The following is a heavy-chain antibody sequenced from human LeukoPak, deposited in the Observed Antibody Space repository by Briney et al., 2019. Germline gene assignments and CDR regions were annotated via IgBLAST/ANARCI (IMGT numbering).Heavy chain of an antibody. D-gene: IGHD3-22*01. CDR1: GFTFDDYG. J-gene: IGHJ4*02. V-gene: IGHV3-20*04. CDR3: TTGDSRSVY. Sequence: GGSLRLSCAASGFTFDDYGMSWVRQAPGKGLEWVSGINWNGNTTGSADSVKGRFTISRDSAKNSLYLQMNSLRAEDTALYCCTTGDSRSVYWGQGTLVTLSS. CDR2: INWNGNTT.